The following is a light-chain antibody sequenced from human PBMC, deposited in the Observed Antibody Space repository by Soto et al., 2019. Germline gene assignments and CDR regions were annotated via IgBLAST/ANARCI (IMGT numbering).Light chain of an antibody. J-gene: IGKJ5*01. Sequence: EIVLTQSPATLSLSPGERCTLSCRASQSVSSYLAWYQQKPGQAPRLLIYVASNRANGIPARFSGSGSGTDFTLTISSLEPEDFAVYYCQQRSNWPPITFGQGTRLEIK. V-gene: IGKV3-11*01. CDR1: QSVSSY. CDR3: QQRSNWPPIT. CDR2: VAS.